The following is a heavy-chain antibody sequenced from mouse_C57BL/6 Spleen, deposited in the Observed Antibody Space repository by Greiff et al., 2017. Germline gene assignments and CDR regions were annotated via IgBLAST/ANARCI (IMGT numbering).Heavy chain of an antibody. Sequence: VQLQQPGAELVRPGSSVKLSCKASGYTFTSYWMDWVKQRPGQSLEWIGNIYPSDSETHYNQKFKDKATLTVDKSSSTAYMQLSSLTSEDSAVYYCARSGGIFDYWGQGTTLTVSS. V-gene: IGHV1-61*01. J-gene: IGHJ2*01. CDR2: IYPSDSET. CDR1: GYTFTSYW. CDR3: ARSGGIFDY. D-gene: IGHD2-14*01.